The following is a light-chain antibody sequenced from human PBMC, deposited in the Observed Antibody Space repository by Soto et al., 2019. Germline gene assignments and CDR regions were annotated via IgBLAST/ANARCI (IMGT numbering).Light chain of an antibody. CDR3: MQGTDWPIT. CDR1: QSLVHSDGIAY. V-gene: IGKV2-30*02. Sequence: DVVMTQSPLSLPVTLGQPASISCRSNQSLVHSDGIAYFSWFQQRPGRSPRRLIYKVSNRDSGSPASFSVSGSGTDFALGISRVEARDVGVYYCMQGTDWPITFSKGTRLYI. J-gene: IGKJ5*01. CDR2: KVS.